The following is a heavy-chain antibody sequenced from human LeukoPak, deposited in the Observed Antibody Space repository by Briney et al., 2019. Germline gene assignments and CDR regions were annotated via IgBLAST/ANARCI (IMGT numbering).Heavy chain of an antibody. CDR1: GYSFTSYW. J-gene: IGHJ4*02. D-gene: IGHD2-2*01. CDR3: TRPFAVVTAPDY. Sequence: GESLKISCKGSGYSFTSYWIGWVRQMPGKVLEWMGIIYPGDSDARYSPSFQGQVTISADKSISTAYLQWSSLKASDTAMYYCTRPFAVVTAPDYSGQGTLVTVST. V-gene: IGHV5-51*01. CDR2: IYPGDSDA.